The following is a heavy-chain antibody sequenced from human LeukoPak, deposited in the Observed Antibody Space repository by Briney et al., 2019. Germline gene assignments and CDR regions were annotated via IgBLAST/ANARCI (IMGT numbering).Heavy chain of an antibody. D-gene: IGHD6-19*01. CDR2: IYYSGST. V-gene: IGHV4-39*01. J-gene: IGHJ3*02. CDR1: GGSISSSSYS. Sequence: SETLSLTCTVSGGSISSSSYSWGWIRQPPGKGLEWIGSIYYSGSTYYNPSLKSRVTISVDTSKNQFSLKLSSVTAADTAVYYCASTGYSSGWYEKENAFDIWGQGTMVTVSS. CDR3: ASTGYSSGWYEKENAFDI.